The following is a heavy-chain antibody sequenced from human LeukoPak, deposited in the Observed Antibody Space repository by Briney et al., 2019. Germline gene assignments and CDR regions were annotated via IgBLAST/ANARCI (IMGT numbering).Heavy chain of an antibody. Sequence: GGSLRLSCAASGFTFSSYDMHWVRQATGKGLEWVSGIGTAGDTYYPDSVKGRFTISRDNSKNTLYLQLNSLRAEDTAVYYCAREGSGRTAYNDGLDVWGQGTMVTVSS. CDR3: AREGSGRTAYNDGLDV. CDR2: IGTAGDT. V-gene: IGHV3-13*01. D-gene: IGHD3-10*01. CDR1: GFTFSSYD. J-gene: IGHJ3*01.